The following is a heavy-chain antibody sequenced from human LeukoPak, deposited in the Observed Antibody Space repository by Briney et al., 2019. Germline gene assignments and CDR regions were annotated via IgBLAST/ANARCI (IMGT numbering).Heavy chain of an antibody. Sequence: SETLSLTCTVSGGSISSHYWSWIRQPPGKGLEWIGYIYYSGSTKFNPSLKSRVTISVDTSKNQFSLKLSSVAAADTAVYYCARGGGVTYYDSTGYLWYFDYWGQGTLVTVSS. CDR3: ARGGGVTYYDSTGYLWYFDY. D-gene: IGHD3-22*01. CDR1: GGSISSHY. J-gene: IGHJ4*02. CDR2: IYYSGST. V-gene: IGHV4-59*11.